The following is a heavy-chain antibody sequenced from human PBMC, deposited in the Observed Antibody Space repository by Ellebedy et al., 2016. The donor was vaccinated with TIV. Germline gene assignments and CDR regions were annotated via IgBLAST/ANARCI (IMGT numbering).Heavy chain of an antibody. J-gene: IGHJ4*02. CDR1: GFTFRTFS. Sequence: GESLKISCEASGFTFRTFSMNWVRQAPGKGLEWVSYISGSSTIYYADSVRGRFTISRDNAKNSLYLQMNTLRDEDTAVYYCARDRTFWGQGTLVTVSS. CDR3: ARDRTF. V-gene: IGHV3-48*02. CDR2: ISGSSTI.